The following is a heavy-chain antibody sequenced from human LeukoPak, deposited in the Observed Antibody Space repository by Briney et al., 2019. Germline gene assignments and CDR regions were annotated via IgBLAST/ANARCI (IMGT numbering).Heavy chain of an antibody. D-gene: IGHD2-2*01. J-gene: IGHJ6*03. Sequence: SQTLSLTCTVSGGPISRGTYYWSWIRQTAEKGLEWIVRIYATGNTKYNPSLKSRVTISLDTSKNQFPLILSSVTAADTAVYHCARAGDVVVVPPTAYLPPRYYMDVWGKGTSATVSS. CDR1: GGPISRGTYY. V-gene: IGHV4-61*02. CDR3: ARAGDVVVVPPTAYLPPRYYMDV. CDR2: IYATGNT.